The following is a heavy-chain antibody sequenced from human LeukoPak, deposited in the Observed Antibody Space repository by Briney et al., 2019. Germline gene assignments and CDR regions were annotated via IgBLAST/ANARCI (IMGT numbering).Heavy chain of an antibody. V-gene: IGHV3-23*01. CDR2: ISGSGGST. J-gene: IGHJ6*02. CDR1: GFTFSSYA. Sequence: GGSLRLSCAASGFTFSSYAMSWVRQAPGKGLEWVSAISGSGGSTYYADSVKGRFTISRDNSKNTLYLQMNSLRAEDTAVYYCAKAIGETYYYYYGMDVWGQGTTVTVSS. CDR3: AKAIGETYYYYYGMDV. D-gene: IGHD3-10*01.